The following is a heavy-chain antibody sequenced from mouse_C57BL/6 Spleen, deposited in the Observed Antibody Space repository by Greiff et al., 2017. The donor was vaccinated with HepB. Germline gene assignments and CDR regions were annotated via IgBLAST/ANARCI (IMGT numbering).Heavy chain of an antibody. CDR1: GYAFSSYW. CDR3: ARVYYGNYVSDY. J-gene: IGHJ2*01. CDR2: IYPGDGDT. D-gene: IGHD2-1*01. Sequence: QVQLQQSGAELVKPGASVKISCKASGYAFSSYWMNWVKQRPGKGLEWIGQIYPGDGDTNYNGKFKGKATLTADKSSSTAYMQLSSLTSEDSAVYFCARVYYGNYVSDYWGQGTTLTVSS. V-gene: IGHV1-80*01.